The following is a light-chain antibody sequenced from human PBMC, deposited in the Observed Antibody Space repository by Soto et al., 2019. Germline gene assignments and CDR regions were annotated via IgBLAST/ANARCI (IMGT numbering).Light chain of an antibody. CDR3: QQYNSYPWT. CDR2: TAS. V-gene: IGKV1-27*01. CDR1: QDISNF. J-gene: IGKJ1*01. Sequence: QMTQSPSSLSASVGDRVNITCRASQDISNFLAWYQQKPGEVPKVLIYTASTLTSGVPSRFSGSGSGTEFTLAISSLQPDDFATYYCQQYNSYPWTFGQGTKVDIK.